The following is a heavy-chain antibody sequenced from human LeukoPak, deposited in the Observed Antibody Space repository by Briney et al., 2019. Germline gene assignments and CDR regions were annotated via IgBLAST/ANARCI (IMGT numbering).Heavy chain of an antibody. CDR3: ARGAGYCSGGSCYKSWFDP. J-gene: IGHJ5*02. CDR2: ISAHNGNT. D-gene: IGHD2-15*01. V-gene: IGHV1-18*01. CDR1: GYTFTSYG. Sequence: ASVKVSCKASGYTFTSYGISWVRQAPGQGLEWMGWISAHNGNTNYAQKLQGRVTMTTDTSTSTAYMELRSLRSDDTAVYYCARGAGYCSGGSCYKSWFDPWGQGTLVTVSS.